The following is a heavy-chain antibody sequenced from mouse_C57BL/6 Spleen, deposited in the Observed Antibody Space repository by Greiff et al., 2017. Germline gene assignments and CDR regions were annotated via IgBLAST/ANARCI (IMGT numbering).Heavy chain of an antibody. V-gene: IGHV1-15*01. Sequence: QVQLQQSGAELVRPGASVTLSCKASGYTFTDYEMNWVKQTPVHGLEWIGAIDPETGGTAYNQKFKGKAILTADKSSSTAYMELRSLTSEDASVYYCTRRSTSDYWGQGTTLTVSS. J-gene: IGHJ2*01. CDR3: TRRSTSDY. D-gene: IGHD2-1*01. CDR1: GYTFTDYE. CDR2: IDPETGGT.